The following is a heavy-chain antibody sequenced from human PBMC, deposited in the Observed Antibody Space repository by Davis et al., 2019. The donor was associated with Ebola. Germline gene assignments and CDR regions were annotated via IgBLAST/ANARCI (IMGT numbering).Heavy chain of an antibody. CDR2: ISSSGSTI. CDR3: ARYAVPAAIFASDFDY. CDR1: GFTFSSYS. D-gene: IGHD2-2*02. V-gene: IGHV3-48*04. Sequence: GGSLRLSCAASGFTFSSYSMNWVRQAPGKGLEWVSYISSSGSTIYYADSVKGRFTISRDNAKNSLYLQMNSLRAEDTAVYYCARYAVPAAIFASDFDYWGQGTLVTVSS. J-gene: IGHJ4*02.